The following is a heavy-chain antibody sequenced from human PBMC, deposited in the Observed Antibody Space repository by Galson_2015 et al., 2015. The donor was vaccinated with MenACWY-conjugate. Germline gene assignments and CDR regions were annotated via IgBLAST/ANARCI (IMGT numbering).Heavy chain of an antibody. CDR3: TRGNDGYGRFDP. V-gene: IGHV3-7*01. D-gene: IGHD5-24*01. Sequence: SLRLSCAASGFTFSSYRMSWVRQAPGKGLEWVANINDEGGSEKYYVDSVKGRFTLSRDNAKNTLYLQMNSLRGDDTAVYYCTRGNDGYGRFDPWGQGTLVTVSS. CDR2: INDEGGSEK. J-gene: IGHJ5*02. CDR1: GFTFSSYR.